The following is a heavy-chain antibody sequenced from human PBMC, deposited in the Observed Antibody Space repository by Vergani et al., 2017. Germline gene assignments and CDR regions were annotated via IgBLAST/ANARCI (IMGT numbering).Heavy chain of an antibody. V-gene: IGHV3-15*01. D-gene: IGHD1-26*01. CDR1: GFTFSNAW. Sequence: EVQLVESGGGLVKPGGSLRLSCAASGFTFSNAWMSWVRQAPGKGLEWVGRIKSKTDGGTTDYAAPVKGRFTISRDDSKNTLYLQMNSLKTEDTAVSYCTTTVGPSGSYGVIDYWGQGTLVTVSS. CDR2: IKSKTDGGTT. CDR3: TTTVGPSGSYGVIDY. J-gene: IGHJ4*02.